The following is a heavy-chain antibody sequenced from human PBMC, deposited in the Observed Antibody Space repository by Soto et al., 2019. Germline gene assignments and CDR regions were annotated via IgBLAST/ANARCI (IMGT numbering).Heavy chain of an antibody. CDR2: IYYSGST. CDR3: ARGEVVASNWFDP. J-gene: IGHJ5*02. D-gene: IGHD2-15*01. CDR1: GGSIIDSGSFY. Sequence: QVQMQESGPGLVKPSQTLYLTCSVSGGSIIDSGSFYWNWIRQHPGKGLEWIGYIYYSGSTYYNRSLKSRATISLDTSKNQFSLKLTSETAADTAIYYCARGEVVASNWFDPWGQGTLVTVSA. V-gene: IGHV4-31*03.